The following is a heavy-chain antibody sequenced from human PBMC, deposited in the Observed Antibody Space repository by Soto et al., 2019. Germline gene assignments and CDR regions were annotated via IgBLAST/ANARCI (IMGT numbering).Heavy chain of an antibody. Sequence: HPGGSLRLSCAASGFTFSTYGMHWVRQAPGKGLEWVAVIWYDGSNKYYADSVKGRFTISRDNSRDTLYLQMNSLRAEDTAVYYCARAVGPFDYWGQGTLVTVSS. CDR2: IWYDGSNK. CDR1: GFTFSTYG. CDR3: ARAVGPFDY. V-gene: IGHV3-33*01. J-gene: IGHJ4*02.